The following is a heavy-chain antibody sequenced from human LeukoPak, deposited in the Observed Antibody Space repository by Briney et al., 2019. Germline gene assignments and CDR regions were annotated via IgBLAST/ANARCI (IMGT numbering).Heavy chain of an antibody. CDR1: GGSISSYY. CDR3: ARVAAAGKQGIDY. D-gene: IGHD6-13*01. Sequence: SETLSLTCTVSGGSISSYYWSWIRQPPGKGLEWIGYIYYSGSTNYNPSVKSRVTRSVDTCKNQSSLKLSSVTVADTAESYCARVAAAGKQGIDYWVQGTVVTVSS. CDR2: IYYSGST. V-gene: IGHV4-59*08. J-gene: IGHJ4*02.